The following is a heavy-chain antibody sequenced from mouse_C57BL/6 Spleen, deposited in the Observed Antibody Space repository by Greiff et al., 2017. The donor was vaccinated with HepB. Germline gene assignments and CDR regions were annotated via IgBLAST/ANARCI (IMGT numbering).Heavy chain of an antibody. CDR3: ARGDGFAY. Sequence: VQRVESGAELARPGASVKLSCKASGYTFTSYGISWVKQRTGQGLEWIGEIYPRSGNTYYNEKFKGKATLTADKSSSTAYMELRSLTSEDSAVYFCARGDGFAYWGQGTLVTVSA. J-gene: IGHJ3*01. CDR2: IYPRSGNT. V-gene: IGHV1-81*01. CDR1: GYTFTSYG. D-gene: IGHD3-3*01.